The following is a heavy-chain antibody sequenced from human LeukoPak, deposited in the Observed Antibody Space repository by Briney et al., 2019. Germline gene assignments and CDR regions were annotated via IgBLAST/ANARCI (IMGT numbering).Heavy chain of an antibody. CDR2: MSVSGST. V-gene: IGHV4-59*08. J-gene: IGHJ4*02. D-gene: IGHD1-26*01. CDR1: GGSISRND. CDR3: ASGPWELDY. Sequence: PSETLSLTCTVSGGSISRNDWGWIRQPPVKGLEWIGIMSVSGSTSYSPSLESRVTISLDTSKNQFSLKLNSVTAADTAVYYCASGPWELDYWGQGILVTVSS.